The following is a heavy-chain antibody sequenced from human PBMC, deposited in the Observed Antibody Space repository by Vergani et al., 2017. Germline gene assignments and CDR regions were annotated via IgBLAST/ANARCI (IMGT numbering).Heavy chain of an antibody. CDR1: GYTLTELS. CDR2: FDPEDGET. CDR3: ATSKWELLRLDFDY. V-gene: IGHV1-24*01. D-gene: IGHD1-26*01. Sequence: VSCKVSGYTLTELSMHWVRQAPGKGLEWMGGFDPEDGETIYAQKFQGRVTMTEDTSTDTAYMELSSLRSEDTAVYYCATSKWELLRLDFDYWGQGTLVTVSS. J-gene: IGHJ4*02.